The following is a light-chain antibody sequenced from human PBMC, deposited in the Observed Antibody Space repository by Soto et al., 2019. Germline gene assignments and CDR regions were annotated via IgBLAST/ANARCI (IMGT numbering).Light chain of an antibody. J-gene: IGKJ1*01. CDR1: QSISSY. CDR3: QQCNSDGT. CDR2: AAS. V-gene: IGKV1-39*01. Sequence: IEINQAAPCRSPSVGNRVSIACRASQSISSYLNWYQQKPGKAPKLLIYAASSFQSGVAARVIGSGSGADFSLPISCLHPDGAATYYGQQCNSDGTVSRGTKVDIK.